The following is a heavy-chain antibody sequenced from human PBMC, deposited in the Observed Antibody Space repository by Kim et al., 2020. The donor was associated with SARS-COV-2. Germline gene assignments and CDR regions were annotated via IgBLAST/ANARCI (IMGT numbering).Heavy chain of an antibody. D-gene: IGHD3-3*01. CDR2: ISAYNGNT. Sequence: ASVKVSCKASGYTFTSYGISWVRQAPGQGLEWMGWISAYNGNTNYAQKLQGRVTMTTDTSTSTAYMELRSLRSDDTAVYYCAREMGSRITVFGVVISLTPAFDYWGQGTLVTVSS. J-gene: IGHJ4*02. CDR3: AREMGSRITVFGVVISLTPAFDY. V-gene: IGHV1-18*01. CDR1: GYTFTSYG.